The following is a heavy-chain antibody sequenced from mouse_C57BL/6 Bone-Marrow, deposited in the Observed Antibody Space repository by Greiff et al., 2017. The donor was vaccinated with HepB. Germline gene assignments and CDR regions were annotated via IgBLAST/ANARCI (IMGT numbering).Heavy chain of an antibody. CDR2: ISDGGSYT. V-gene: IGHV5-4*01. CDR1: GFTFSSYA. J-gene: IGHJ4*01. Sequence: EVQVVESGGGLVKPGGSLKLSCAASGFTFSSYAMSWVRQTPEKRLEWVATISDGGSYTYYPDNVKGRFTISRDNAKNNLYLQRSHLKYEDTAMYYGARGLLRAMDYWGQGTSVTVSS. CDR3: ARGLLRAMDY. D-gene: IGHD1-1*01.